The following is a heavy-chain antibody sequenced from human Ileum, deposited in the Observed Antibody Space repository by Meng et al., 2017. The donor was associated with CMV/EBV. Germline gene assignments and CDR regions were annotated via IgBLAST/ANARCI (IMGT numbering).Heavy chain of an antibody. CDR1: GFTFSSYW. CDR2: IKQDGSEE. J-gene: IGHJ4*02. Sequence: GGSLRLSCVASGFTFSSYWMTWVRQAPGKGLEWVANIKQDGSEEYYVDSVKGRFTISRDNAKNSLYLQMHSLRAEDTAVYYCARENRDYDFWSGPTSWTNDYWGQGTLVTVSS. D-gene: IGHD3-3*01. V-gene: IGHV3-7*01. CDR3: ARENRDYDFWSGPTSWTNDY.